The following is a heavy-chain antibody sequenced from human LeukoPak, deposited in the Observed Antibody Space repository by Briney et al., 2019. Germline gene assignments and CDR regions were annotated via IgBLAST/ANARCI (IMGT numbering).Heavy chain of an antibody. D-gene: IGHD3-16*01. Sequence: SETLSLTCAVYGGSFSGFYWSWRRQPPGKGLELIGEINQSGGTNYNPSLKSRVTISVDTSKNQMSLKLSSVTAADTAVYYCARGALGPRLQHWGQGTLVTVSA. CDR1: GGSFSGFY. CDR2: INQSGGT. V-gene: IGHV4-34*01. CDR3: ARGALGPRLQH. J-gene: IGHJ1*01.